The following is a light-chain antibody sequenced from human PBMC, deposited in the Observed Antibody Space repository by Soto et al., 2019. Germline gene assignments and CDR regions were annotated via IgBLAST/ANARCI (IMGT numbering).Light chain of an antibody. J-gene: IGLJ1*01. Sequence: QSALAQPASVSGSPEQSITISCTGTSDDVGAYNSVSWYQQLPHKAPQVILYKGTQRPSGVSSRFSGSTSGNAASLTISGLQADDDADYFCCSSAPESTYVFGTGTKLTVL. CDR3: CSSAPESTYV. V-gene: IGLV2-23*01. CDR1: SDDVGAYNS. CDR2: KGT.